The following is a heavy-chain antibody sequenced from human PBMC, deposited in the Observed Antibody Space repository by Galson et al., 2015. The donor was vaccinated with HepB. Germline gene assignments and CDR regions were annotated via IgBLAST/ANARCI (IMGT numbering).Heavy chain of an antibody. D-gene: IGHD2-2*01. V-gene: IGHV3-21*04. CDR2: IHWSGFYI. J-gene: IGHJ4*02. CDR1: GFSVRSYS. CDR3: ARELTRQLPLDY. Sequence: SLRLSCAASGFSVRSYSMNWVRQAPGKGLEWISSIHWSGFYIYYADSVKGRFIISRDNAKNSLYLQMNSLTAEDTAVYYCARELTRQLPLDYWGQGTLVTVSS.